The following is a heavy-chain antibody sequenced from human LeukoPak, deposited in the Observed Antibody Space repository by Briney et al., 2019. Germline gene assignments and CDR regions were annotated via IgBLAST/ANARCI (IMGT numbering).Heavy chain of an antibody. CDR1: GYTFTGYY. V-gene: IGHV1-2*02. CDR3: ARDRVPYYYYYGMDV. J-gene: IGHJ6*02. D-gene: IGHD3-10*01. Sequence: ASVKVSCKASGYTFTGYYMHWVRQAPGQGLEWMGWINPNSGGTNYARKFQGRVTMTRDTSISTAYMELSRLRSDDTAVCYCARDRVPYYYYYGMDVWGQGTTVTVSS. CDR2: INPNSGGT.